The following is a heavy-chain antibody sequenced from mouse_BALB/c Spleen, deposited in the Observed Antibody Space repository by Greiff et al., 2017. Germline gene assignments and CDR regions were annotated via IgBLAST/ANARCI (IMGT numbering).Heavy chain of an antibody. V-gene: IGHV1S135*01. Sequence: LVESGPELVKPGASVKVSCKASGYQFTDYKMNWVKQSHEKSLEWIGYIDPYNGGTSYNQKFKGKATLTVDKSSSTAFMHLNSLTSEDSAVYYCARSGIIPMDYWGQGTSVTVSS. J-gene: IGHJ4*01. CDR2: IDPYNGGT. CDR1: GYQFTDYK. CDR3: ARSGIIPMDY. D-gene: IGHD1-1*01.